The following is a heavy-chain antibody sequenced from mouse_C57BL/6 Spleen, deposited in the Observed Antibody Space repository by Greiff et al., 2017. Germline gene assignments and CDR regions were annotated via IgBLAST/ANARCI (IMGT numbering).Heavy chain of an antibody. CDR3: ARPPIYDGYYFAD. Sequence: QVQLQQSGAELVKPGASVKISCKASGYAFSSYWMNWVKQRPGKGLEWIGQIYPGDGDTNYNGKFKGKATLTADKSSSTAYMQRSSLTSEDSAVYFCARPPIYDGYYFADWGQGTLVTVSA. J-gene: IGHJ3*01. V-gene: IGHV1-80*01. CDR1: GYAFSSYW. D-gene: IGHD2-3*01. CDR2: IYPGDGDT.